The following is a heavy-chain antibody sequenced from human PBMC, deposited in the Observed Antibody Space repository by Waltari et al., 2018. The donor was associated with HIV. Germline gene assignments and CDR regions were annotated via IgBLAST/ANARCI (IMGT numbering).Heavy chain of an antibody. CDR1: GGTFSSYA. V-gene: IGHV1-69*04. Sequence: QVQLVQSGAEVKKPGSSVKVSCKASGGTFSSYAISWVRQAPGQGLEWMGRIIPILGIANYAQKFQGRVTITADKSTSTAYMELSSLRSEDTAVYYCARDPDYGDSHGVPWFDYWGQGTLVTVSS. D-gene: IGHD4-17*01. CDR3: ARDPDYGDSHGVPWFDY. CDR2: IIPILGIA. J-gene: IGHJ4*02.